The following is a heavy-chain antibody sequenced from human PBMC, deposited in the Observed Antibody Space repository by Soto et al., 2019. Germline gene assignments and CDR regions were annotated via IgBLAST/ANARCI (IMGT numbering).Heavy chain of an antibody. CDR1: GVTVSSNY. CDR2: IYSGGST. CDR3: ARDQVSIWSGYSNQHYFAS. V-gene: IGHV3-53*01. J-gene: IGHJ4*02. Sequence: PGGSLILSCAASGVTVSSNYRSGVRQAPGKGLEWGSVIYSGGSTYYADSVKGRFTISRDNSKNTLDLQMNRLRAEDTAVSYCARDQVSIWSGYSNQHYFASWGQGTLVTVS. D-gene: IGHD3-3*01.